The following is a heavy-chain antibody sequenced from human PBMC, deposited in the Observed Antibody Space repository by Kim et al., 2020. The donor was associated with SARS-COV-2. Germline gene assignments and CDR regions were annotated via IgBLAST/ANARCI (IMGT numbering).Heavy chain of an antibody. CDR2: IYYSGST. Sequence: SETLSLTCTVSGGSISSSSYYWGWIRQPPGKGLEWIGSIYYSGSTYYNPSLKSRVTISVDTSKNQFSLKLSSVTAADTAVYYCARLEAAAGYYYYYYGMDVWGQGTTVTVSS. CDR1: GGSISSSSYY. D-gene: IGHD6-13*01. J-gene: IGHJ6*02. CDR3: ARLEAAAGYYYYYYGMDV. V-gene: IGHV4-39*01.